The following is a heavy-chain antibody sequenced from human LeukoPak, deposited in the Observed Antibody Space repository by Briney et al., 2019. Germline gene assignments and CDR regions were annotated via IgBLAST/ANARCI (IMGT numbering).Heavy chain of an antibody. Sequence: GGSLRLSCAASGFTFNSHTINWVRQAPGKGLEWVSSISSSSSYIYYADSVKGRLTISRDNAKNSQYLQMNSLRVEDTAVYNCARSMVGEWLFLALDIWGQGTKVTVSS. D-gene: IGHD3-3*01. V-gene: IGHV3-21*01. CDR3: ARSMVGEWLFLALDI. J-gene: IGHJ3*02. CDR2: ISSSSSYI. CDR1: GFTFNSHT.